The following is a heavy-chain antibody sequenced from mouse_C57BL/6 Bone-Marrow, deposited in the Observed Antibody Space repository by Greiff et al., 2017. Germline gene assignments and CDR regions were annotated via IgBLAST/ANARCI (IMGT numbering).Heavy chain of an antibody. V-gene: IGHV1-55*01. Sequence: VQLQQPGAELVKPGASVKMSCKASGYTFTSYWITWVKQRPGQGLEWIGDIYPGSGSTNYNEKFKSKATLTVDTSSSTAYMQLSSLTSEDSAVYYCARSGSSYDWCAYWGQGTLVTVSA. CDR1: GYTFTSYW. CDR2: IYPGSGST. J-gene: IGHJ3*01. CDR3: ARSGSSYDWCAY. D-gene: IGHD1-1*01.